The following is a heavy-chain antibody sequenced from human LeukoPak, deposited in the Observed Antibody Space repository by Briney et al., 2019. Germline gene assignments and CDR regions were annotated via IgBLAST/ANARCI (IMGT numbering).Heavy chain of an antibody. V-gene: IGHV3-23*01. D-gene: IGHD2-15*01. J-gene: IGHJ6*03. CDR3: AKHPWCSGGSCSYYYYYYYMDV. CDR1: GFTFSSYA. CDR2: ISGSGGST. Sequence: PGGSLRLSCAASGFTFSSYAMSWVRQAPGKGLEWVSAISGSGGSTYYADSVKGRFTISRDNSKNTLYLQMNSLRAEDTAVYYCAKHPWCSGGSCSYYYYYYYMDVWGKGTTVTVSS.